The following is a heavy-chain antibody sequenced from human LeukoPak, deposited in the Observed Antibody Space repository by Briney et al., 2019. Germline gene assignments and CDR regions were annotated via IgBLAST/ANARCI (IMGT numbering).Heavy chain of an antibody. CDR2: FDPEDGET. Sequence: ASVKVSCKVSGYTLTELSMHWVRQAPGKGLEWMGGFDPEDGETIYAQKLQGRVTMTTDTSTSTAYMELRSLRSDDTAVYYCARQPSAAGSYYYYYYMDVWGQGTTVTVPS. J-gene: IGHJ6*03. CDR3: ARQPSAAGSYYYYYYMDV. CDR1: GYTLTELS. V-gene: IGHV1-24*01. D-gene: IGHD6-13*01.